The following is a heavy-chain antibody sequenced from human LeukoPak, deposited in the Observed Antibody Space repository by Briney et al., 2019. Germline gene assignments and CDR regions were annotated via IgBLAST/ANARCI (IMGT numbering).Heavy chain of an antibody. D-gene: IGHD3-3*01. CDR3: ARVYDFWSGYYGY. Sequence: GASVKVSCKASGYTFTGYYMHWVRQAPGQGLEWMGWINPNSGGTNYAQKFQGRVTMTRDTSISTAYMELSRLRSDDTAVYYCARVYDFWSGYYGYWGQGTLVTVSS. CDR1: GYTFTGYY. J-gene: IGHJ4*02. V-gene: IGHV1-2*02. CDR2: INPNSGGT.